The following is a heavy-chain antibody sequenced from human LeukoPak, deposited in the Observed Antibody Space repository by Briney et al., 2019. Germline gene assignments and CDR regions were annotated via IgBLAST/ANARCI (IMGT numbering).Heavy chain of an antibody. Sequence: SETLSLTCAVSGYSISSGYYWGWIRQPPGKGLEWIGSIYHSGSTYYNPSLKSRVTISVDTSKNQFSLKLSSVTAADTAVYYRARLGYDYLLYYYMDVWGKGTTVTVSS. J-gene: IGHJ6*03. D-gene: IGHD4-11*01. V-gene: IGHV4-38-2*01. CDR3: ARLGYDYLLYYYMDV. CDR2: IYHSGST. CDR1: GYSISSGYY.